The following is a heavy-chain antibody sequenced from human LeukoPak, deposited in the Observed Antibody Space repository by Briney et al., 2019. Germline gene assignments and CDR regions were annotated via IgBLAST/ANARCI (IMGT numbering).Heavy chain of an antibody. Sequence: PGGSLRLSCAASGFTFSNYNMNWVRQAPGKGLEWVSSISSSSSYIYYADSVKGRFTISRDNAKNSLYLQMNSLRAEDTAVYYCASSPGLWLTPPDAFDTWGQGTMVTVSS. D-gene: IGHD5-12*01. CDR1: GFTFSNYN. CDR3: ASSPGLWLTPPDAFDT. CDR2: ISSSSSYI. V-gene: IGHV3-21*01. J-gene: IGHJ3*02.